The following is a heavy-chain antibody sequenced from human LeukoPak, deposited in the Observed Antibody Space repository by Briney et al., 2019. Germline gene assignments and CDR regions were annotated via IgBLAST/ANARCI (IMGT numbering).Heavy chain of an antibody. Sequence: PSETLSLTCAVYGGSFSGYYWSWIRQPPGKGLEWIGEINHSGSTNYNPSLKSRVTISVDTSKNQFSLKLSSVTAADTAVYYCAREGEDPYFDYWGQGTLVTVSS. CDR1: GGSFSGYY. V-gene: IGHV4-34*01. J-gene: IGHJ4*02. CDR3: AREGEDPYFDY. CDR2: INHSGST.